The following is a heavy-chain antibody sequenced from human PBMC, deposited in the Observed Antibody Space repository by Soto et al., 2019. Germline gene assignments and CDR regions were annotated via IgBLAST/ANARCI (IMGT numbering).Heavy chain of an antibody. CDR1: GFTFRSYA. J-gene: IGHJ4*02. CDR3: AKDPDNSGRYWYDY. Sequence: GGSLRLSCAASGFTFRSYAMSWVRQAPGKGLEWVSGISGSGGSTYYADSVKGRFTISRDNSKNTLYLQMNSLRAEDTAVYYCAKDPDNSGRYWYDYWGQGTLVTVSS. CDR2: ISGSGGST. V-gene: IGHV3-23*01. D-gene: IGHD6-19*01.